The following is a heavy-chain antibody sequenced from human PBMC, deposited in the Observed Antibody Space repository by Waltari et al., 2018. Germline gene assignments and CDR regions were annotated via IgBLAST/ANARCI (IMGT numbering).Heavy chain of an antibody. D-gene: IGHD6-19*01. CDR2: MHRTGSS. CDR1: RGSPSIINL. CDR3: ATSSFVAVLDS. Sequence: QLQESGPRLVKPSGTLSLTCGVSRGSPSIINLGNWVRQAPGEALEWIGEMHRTGSSNYNPSLKSRVSMSVDKSNSQVSLRLKSVTAADTAINYCATSSFVAVLDSWGQGTLVTVSS. J-gene: IGHJ4*02. V-gene: IGHV4-4*02.